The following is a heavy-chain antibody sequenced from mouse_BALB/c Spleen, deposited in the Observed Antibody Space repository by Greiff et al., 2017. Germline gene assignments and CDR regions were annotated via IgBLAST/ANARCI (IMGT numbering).Heavy chain of an antibody. J-gene: IGHJ4*01. CDR2: ISSGSSTI. CDR3: ARRYRYDGDYYAMDY. V-gene: IGHV5-17*02. D-gene: IGHD2-14*01. CDR1: GFTFSSFG. Sequence: EVHLVESGGGLVQPGGSRKLSCAASGFTFSSFGMHWVRQAPEKGLEWVAYISSGSSTIYYADTVKGRFTISRDNPKNTLFLQMTSLRSEDTAMYYCARRYRYDGDYYAMDYWGQGTSVTVSA.